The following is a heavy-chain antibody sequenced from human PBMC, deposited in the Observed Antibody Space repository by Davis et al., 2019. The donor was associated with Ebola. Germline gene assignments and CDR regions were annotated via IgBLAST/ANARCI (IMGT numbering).Heavy chain of an antibody. CDR2: ISHHNGDT. J-gene: IGHJ5*01. D-gene: IGHD4-17*01. Sequence: MPSETLSLTCSVSGGSISSFSYYWGWIRQSPQKGLEWIGEISHHNGDTNYNPSLRSRVAISVDSSKNQFSLKINSVTAADTATYYCARTTKTNIEDSGLGYNSFDSGGQGVLVSVSS. CDR1: GGSISSFSYY. CDR3: ARTTKTNIEDSGLGYNSFDS. V-gene: IGHV4-39*07.